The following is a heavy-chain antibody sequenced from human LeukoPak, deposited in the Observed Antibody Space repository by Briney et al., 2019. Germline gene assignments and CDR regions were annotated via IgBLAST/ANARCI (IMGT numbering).Heavy chain of an antibody. J-gene: IGHJ5*02. Sequence: GGSLRLSCAASGFTFSSYGMYWVRQAPGKGLEWVAVIWYDGSNKYYADSVKGRFTISRDNSKNTLYLQMNSLRAEDTAVYYCAGDITDNRGYNWFDPWGQGTLVTVSS. CDR2: IWYDGSNK. D-gene: IGHD2/OR15-2a*01. CDR1: GFTFSSYG. V-gene: IGHV3-33*01. CDR3: AGDITDNRGYNWFDP.